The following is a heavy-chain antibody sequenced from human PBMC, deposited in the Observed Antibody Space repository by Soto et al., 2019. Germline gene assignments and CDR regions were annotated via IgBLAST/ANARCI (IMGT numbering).Heavy chain of an antibody. J-gene: IGHJ6*03. CDR2: ISSSRSYI. CDR3: ARGGWYYDFWSGYYSAHDYYYYYMDV. V-gene: IGHV3-21*01. D-gene: IGHD3-3*01. Sequence: EVQLVESGGGLVKSGASLRLSCAASGFTFSSYSMNWVRPAPGKGLEWVSSISSSRSYIYYADSVKGRFTLSRDNAKNSLYLQMNSLRAEDTAVYDCARGGWYYDFWSGYYSAHDYYYYYMDVGGKGTTVRVSS. CDR1: GFTFSSYS.